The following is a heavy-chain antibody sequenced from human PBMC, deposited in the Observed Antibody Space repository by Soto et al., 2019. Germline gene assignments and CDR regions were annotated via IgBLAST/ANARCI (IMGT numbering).Heavy chain of an antibody. D-gene: IGHD2-21*02. CDR3: ARQRNTVVTQAYFDH. CDR1: GGSITSSSYY. CDR2: IYYSGRS. J-gene: IGHJ4*02. Sequence: SETLSLTCTVSGGSITSSSYYWGWIRQPPGKGLEWIGGIYYSGRSYYNLSLKSRVTMSVDTSKNQFSLTLNSVTAADAAVYYCARQRNTVVTQAYFDHWGQGTLVTVSS. V-gene: IGHV4-39*01.